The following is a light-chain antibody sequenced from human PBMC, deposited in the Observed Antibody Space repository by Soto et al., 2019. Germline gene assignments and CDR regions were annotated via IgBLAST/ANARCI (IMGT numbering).Light chain of an antibody. V-gene: IGKV3-20*01. Sequence: EIVLTQSPGTLSLSPGERATLSCRASQSVSSSYLAWYQQKPGQAPRLLIYGASSRATGIPDRFSGSGSGTEFTLTISSLQSEDFAVYYCQQYNNWPPETFGQGTKVDTK. CDR3: QQYNNWPPET. CDR1: QSVSSSY. CDR2: GAS. J-gene: IGKJ1*01.